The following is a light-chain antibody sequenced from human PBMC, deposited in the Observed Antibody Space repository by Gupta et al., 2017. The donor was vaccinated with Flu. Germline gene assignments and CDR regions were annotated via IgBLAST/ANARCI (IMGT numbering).Light chain of an antibody. CDR1: TSNIGTND. J-gene: IGLJ3*02. Sequence: SVLTQPPSASGTPGQRVTISCSGSTSNIGTNDVFWYQQLPGAAPTLLISKNTQRPSGVPERFSGSKSDASASLAVSGLRSEDEGDYYCVAFDDRVNGRVFGGGTKLTVL. CDR3: VAFDDRVNGRV. V-gene: IGLV1-47*01. CDR2: KNT.